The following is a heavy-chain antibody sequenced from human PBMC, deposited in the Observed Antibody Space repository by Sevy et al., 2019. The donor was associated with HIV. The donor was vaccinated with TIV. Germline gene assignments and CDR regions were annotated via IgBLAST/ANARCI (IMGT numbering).Heavy chain of an antibody. CDR2: INSDGSST. J-gene: IGHJ5*02. D-gene: IGHD3-22*01. CDR1: GFTFMNYW. CDR3: TRVRAAITTGWANWFDP. V-gene: IGHV3-74*01. Sequence: RGSLRLSCAASGFTFMNYWMHWVRQAPGKGLVWVSRINSDGSSTSYADSVKGRFTISRDNAKNTLYLQMNSLRAEDTALYYCTRVRAAITTGWANWFDPWGQGTLVTVSS.